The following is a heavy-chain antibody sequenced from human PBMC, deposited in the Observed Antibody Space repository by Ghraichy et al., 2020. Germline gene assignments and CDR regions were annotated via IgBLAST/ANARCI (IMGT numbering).Heavy chain of an antibody. CDR1: GFTFSSYE. CDR2: ISNSGDAT. D-gene: IGHD2/OR15-2a*01. V-gene: IGHV3-48*03. Sequence: GGSLRLSCAASGFTFSSYEMNWVRQAPGKGLEWISYISNSGDATRYTDSVKGRFAISRDNAKNSLYLQMNSLRAEDTAVYYCARDAGLSWFDPWGQGTLVTVSS. CDR3: ARDAGLSWFDP. J-gene: IGHJ5*02.